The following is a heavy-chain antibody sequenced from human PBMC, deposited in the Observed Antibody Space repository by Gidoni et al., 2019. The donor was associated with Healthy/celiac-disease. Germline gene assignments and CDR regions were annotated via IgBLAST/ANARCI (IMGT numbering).Heavy chain of an antibody. J-gene: IGHJ5*02. CDR3: ARGPLFGSVLRVDDPWFDP. D-gene: IGHD3-3*01. CDR1: GGSFRGYY. V-gene: IGHV4-34*01. Sequence: QVQLQQWGAGLLKPSETLSLTCAVYGGSFRGYYWSWIRQPPGKGLEWIGEINHSGSTNYNPSLKSRVTISVDTSKNQFSLKLSSVTAADTAVYYCARGPLFGSVLRVDDPWFDPWGQGTLVTVSS. CDR2: INHSGST.